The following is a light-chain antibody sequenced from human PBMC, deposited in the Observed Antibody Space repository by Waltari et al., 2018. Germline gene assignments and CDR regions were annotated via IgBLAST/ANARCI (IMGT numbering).Light chain of an antibody. CDR3: QHYYNAPFT. Sequence: IHMTQSPSSLSASLGDRVTITCRESQAISNSLAWYQQRPGKAPKLLLYSASKLETGVPSRFSGSGSGTDYTLTISSLQPEDFATYYCQHYYNAPFTFGPGTKVDVK. CDR2: SAS. V-gene: IGKV1-NL1*01. J-gene: IGKJ3*01. CDR1: QAISNS.